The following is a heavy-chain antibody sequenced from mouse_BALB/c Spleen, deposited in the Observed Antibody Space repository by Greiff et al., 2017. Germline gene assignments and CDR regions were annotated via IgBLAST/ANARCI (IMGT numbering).Heavy chain of an antibody. CDR2: TDPANGNT. CDR1: GFNIKDTY. D-gene: IGHD2-14*01. CDR3: ARGYAYAMDY. V-gene: IGHV14-3*02. J-gene: IGHJ4*01. Sequence: VQLKQSGAELVKPGASVKLSCTASGFNIKDTYMHWVKQRPEQGLEWIGRTDPANGNTKYDPKFQGKATITADTSSNTAYLQLSSLTSEDTAVYYCARGYAYAMDYWGQGTSVTVSS.